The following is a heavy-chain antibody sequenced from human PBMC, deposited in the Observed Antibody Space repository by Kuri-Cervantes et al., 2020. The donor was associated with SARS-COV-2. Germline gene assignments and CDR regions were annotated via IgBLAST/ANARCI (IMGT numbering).Heavy chain of an antibody. CDR1: GFTFSSYA. J-gene: IGHJ4*02. CDR2: IPYDGSNK. Sequence: GESLKISCAASGFTFSSYAMHWVRQAPGKGLEWVAVIPYDGSNKYYADSVKGRFTISRDNSKNTLYLQMNSLRAEDTAVYYCARGSKTTVVTPVSWGQGTLVTVSS. V-gene: IGHV3-30-3*01. D-gene: IGHD4-23*01. CDR3: ARGSKTTVVTPVS.